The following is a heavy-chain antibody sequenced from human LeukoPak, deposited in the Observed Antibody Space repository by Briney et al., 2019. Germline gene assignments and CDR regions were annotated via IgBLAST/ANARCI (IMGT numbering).Heavy chain of an antibody. D-gene: IGHD3-10*01. CDR1: GGSITSKNW. V-gene: IGHV4-4*02. CDR3: ARDTGGRGRLDAFNI. Sequence: SETLSLTCAVSGGSITSKNWWIWVRQSPEKGLEWIGEIYHSGSTNYNPSLKSRVTMSVGKSKNQFSLRLTSVTAADTAIYYCARDTGGRGRLDAFNIWGQGTMVTVSS. CDR2: IYHSGST. J-gene: IGHJ3*02.